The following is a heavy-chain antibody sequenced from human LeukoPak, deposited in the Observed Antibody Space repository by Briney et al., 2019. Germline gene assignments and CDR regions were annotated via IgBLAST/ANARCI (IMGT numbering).Heavy chain of an antibody. CDR2: INHSGST. Sequence: SETLSLTCAVYGGSFSGYYWSWIRQPPEKGLEWIGEINHSGSTNYNPSLKSRVTISVDTSKNQFSLKLSSVTAADTAVYYCARAQGYGDIDYWGQGTLVTVSS. D-gene: IGHD4-17*01. CDR1: GGSFSGYY. J-gene: IGHJ4*02. V-gene: IGHV4-34*01. CDR3: ARAQGYGDIDY.